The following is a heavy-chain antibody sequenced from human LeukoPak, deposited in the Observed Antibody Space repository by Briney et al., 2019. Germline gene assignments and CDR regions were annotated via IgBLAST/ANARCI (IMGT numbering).Heavy chain of an antibody. J-gene: IGHJ4*02. V-gene: IGHV1-2*02. CDR2: INPNSGGT. CDR1: GYTFTGYY. CDR3: ARSQRITMVRGVIIYDY. D-gene: IGHD3-10*01. Sequence: ASVKVSCKASGYTFTGYYMLWVRQAPGQGLEWMGWINPNSGGTNYAQKFQGRVTMTRDTSISTAYMELSRLRSDDTAVYYCARSQRITMVRGVIIYDYWGQGTLVTVSS.